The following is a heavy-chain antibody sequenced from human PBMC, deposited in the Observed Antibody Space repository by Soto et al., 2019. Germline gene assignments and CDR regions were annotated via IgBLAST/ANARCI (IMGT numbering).Heavy chain of an antibody. D-gene: IGHD6-13*01. CDR3: ARGSVASAAKPSGMDV. CDR2: ISAYNGNT. CDR1: GYTFTSYG. V-gene: IGHV1-18*04. Sequence: AAVKVSCKASGYTFTSYGISWVRQAPGQGLEWMGWISAYNGNTNYAQKLQGRVTMTTDTSTSTAYMELRSLRSDDTAVYYCARGSVASAAKPSGMDVWGQGTTVTVSS. J-gene: IGHJ6*02.